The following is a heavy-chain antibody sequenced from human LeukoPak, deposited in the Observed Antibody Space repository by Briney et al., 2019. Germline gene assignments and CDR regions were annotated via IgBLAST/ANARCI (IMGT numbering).Heavy chain of an antibody. Sequence: ASVKVSCKASGYTFTSYAMNWVRQAPGQGLEWMGIINPSSGTTNYAQKFQGRVTMTRDMSTSTVYMELSSLRSDDTAVYYCARVGYCSGGSCHPTGYYYYYMDVWGKGTTVTVSS. CDR1: GYTFTSYA. CDR3: ARVGYCSGGSCHPTGYYYYYMDV. CDR2: INPSSGTT. V-gene: IGHV1-46*01. J-gene: IGHJ6*03. D-gene: IGHD2-15*01.